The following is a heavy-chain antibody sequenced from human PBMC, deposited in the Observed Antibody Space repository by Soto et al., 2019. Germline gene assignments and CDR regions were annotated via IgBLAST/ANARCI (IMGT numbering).Heavy chain of an antibody. Sequence: SETLSLTCTVSGGSISSGGYYWAWIRQHPGKGLEWIGYIYHSGSTYYNPSLKSRVDISVDRSKNQFSLKLSSVSAADTAEYYCAREKCSTSCPMDVWVQGTTVTSP. CDR3: AREKCSTSCPMDV. D-gene: IGHD2-2*01. V-gene: IGHV4-31*02. J-gene: IGHJ6*02. CDR2: IYHSGST. CDR1: GGSISSGGYY.